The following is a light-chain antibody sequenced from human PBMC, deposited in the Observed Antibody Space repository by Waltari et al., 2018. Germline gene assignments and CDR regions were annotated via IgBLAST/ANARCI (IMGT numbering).Light chain of an antibody. J-gene: IGKJ1*01. Sequence: DIQMTQSPSTLSASVGDRVTITCRASQSISIWLAWYQQKPGKAPKLLIYKASSLESGVTSRFCGNGSGTEFTLTISSLQPDDFATYYCQQYNSYSLAWTFGQGTKVEIK. V-gene: IGKV1-5*03. CDR3: QQYNSYSLAWT. CDR2: KAS. CDR1: QSISIW.